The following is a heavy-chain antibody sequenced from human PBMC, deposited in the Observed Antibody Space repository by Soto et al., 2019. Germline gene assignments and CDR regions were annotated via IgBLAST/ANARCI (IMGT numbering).Heavy chain of an antibody. CDR2: IYYSGST. CDR1: GGSISSYY. V-gene: IGHV4-59*01. Sequence: SETLSLTCTVSGGSISSYYWSWIRQPPGKGLEWIGYIYYSGSTNYNPSLKSRVTISVDTSKNQFSLKLSSVTAADTAVYYCARAEWIIPTDFYYFDYWGQGTLVTVSS. J-gene: IGHJ4*02. CDR3: ARAEWIIPTDFYYFDY. D-gene: IGHD3-3*01.